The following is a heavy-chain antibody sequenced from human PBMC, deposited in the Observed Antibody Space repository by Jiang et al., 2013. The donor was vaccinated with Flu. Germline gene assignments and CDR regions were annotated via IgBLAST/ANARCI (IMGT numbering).Heavy chain of an antibody. D-gene: IGHD4-17*01. V-gene: IGHV3-9*01. CDR3: AKDMDRLSGDYVGYFQH. Sequence: VQLVESGGGLVQPGRSLRLSCAASGFTFDDYAMHWVRQAPGKGLEWVSGISWNSGSIGYADSVKGRFTISRDNAKNSLYLQMNSLRAEDTALYYCAKDMDRLSGDYVGYFQHWGQGTLVTVSS. CDR1: GFTFDDYA. CDR2: ISWNSGSI. J-gene: IGHJ1*01.